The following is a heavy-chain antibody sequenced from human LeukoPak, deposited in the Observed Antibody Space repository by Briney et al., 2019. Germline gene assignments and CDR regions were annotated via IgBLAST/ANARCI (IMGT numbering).Heavy chain of an antibody. V-gene: IGHV3-7*01. CDR3: AGDSHYSSLDY. CDR1: GFTFSSYG. D-gene: IGHD6-13*01. Sequence: PGGSLRLSCAASGFTFSSYGMNWVRQAPGKGLEWVANIKQDGSEKYYVDSVKGRFTISRDNAKDSLYLQMNSLRADDTAVYYCAGDSHYSSLDYWGQGTLVTVSS. CDR2: IKQDGSEK. J-gene: IGHJ4*02.